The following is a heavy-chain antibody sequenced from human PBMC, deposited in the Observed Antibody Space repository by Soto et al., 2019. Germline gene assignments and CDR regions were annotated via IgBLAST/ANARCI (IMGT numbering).Heavy chain of an antibody. D-gene: IGHD3-16*01. CDR1: GFSLSSSGVG. CDR2: IYWDDDK. CDR3: AHRWGVLPLFDY. J-gene: IGHJ4*02. Sequence: SGPTLVNPTQTLTLTCTFSGFSLSSSGVGVGWIRQPPGKALEWLALIYWDDDKRYSPSLRSRLNITKDTSKNQVVLTMTNMDPVDTATYYCAHRWGVLPLFDYWGQGTLVTVSS. V-gene: IGHV2-5*02.